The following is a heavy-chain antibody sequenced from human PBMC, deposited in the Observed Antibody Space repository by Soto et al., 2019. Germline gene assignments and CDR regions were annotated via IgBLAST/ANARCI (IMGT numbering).Heavy chain of an antibody. CDR2: IYSSGST. V-gene: IGHV4-31*03. CDR1: GVSISTGGFY. J-gene: IGHJ5*01. CDR3: ARDRGMAPFDS. Sequence: QVQLQESGPGLVKPSQTLSLTCTVSGVSISTGGFYWSWIRQHPGKGPEWIGYIYSSGSTYYNPSLKSRVTIALDTSKNHFSLNMSSVTAADTAVYYCARDRGMAPFDSWGQGTLVTVSS.